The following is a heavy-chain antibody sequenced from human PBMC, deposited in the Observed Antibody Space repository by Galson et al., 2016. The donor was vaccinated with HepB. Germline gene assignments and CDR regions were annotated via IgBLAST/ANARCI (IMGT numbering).Heavy chain of an antibody. CDR2: ITRSGSTI. CDR1: GFTFNTYE. J-gene: IGHJ5*02. Sequence: SLRLSCAASGFTFNTYEMSWVRQAPGKGLEWVSMITRSGSTIYYADSVRGRFTISRDNARNSMYLQMYNLRGEDTAVYYCARAGSTISWGWFDPWGQGTLVSVSS. CDR3: ARAGSTISWGWFDP. V-gene: IGHV3-48*03. D-gene: IGHD1-26*01.